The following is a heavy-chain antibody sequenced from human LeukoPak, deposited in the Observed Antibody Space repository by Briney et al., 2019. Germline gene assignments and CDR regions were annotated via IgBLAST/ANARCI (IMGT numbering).Heavy chain of an antibody. CDR2: VNTNTGKP. CDR1: GYTFTSYS. Sequence: ASVKVSCKASGYTFTSYSMNWVRQAPGQGLEWMGWVNTNTGKPAYAQGFTGRFAFSLETSVSTAYLEISSLRAEDTAVYYCARYQDFLSGLYRRDFDSWGQGTLVTVSS. J-gene: IGHJ4*02. V-gene: IGHV7-4-1*02. CDR3: ARYQDFLSGLYRRDFDS. D-gene: IGHD3-3*01.